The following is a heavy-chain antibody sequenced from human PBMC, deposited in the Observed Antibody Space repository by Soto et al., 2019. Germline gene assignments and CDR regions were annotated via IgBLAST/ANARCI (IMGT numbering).Heavy chain of an antibody. V-gene: IGHV1-58*02. CDR3: AADPYYYDSSGYYSRNWFDP. J-gene: IGHJ5*02. CDR1: GFTFTSSA. D-gene: IGHD3-22*01. Sequence: SVKVSFKASGFTFTSSAMQWVRQARGQRLEWIGWIVVGSGNTNYAQKFQERVTITRDMSTSTAYMELSSLRSEDTAVYYCAADPYYYDSSGYYSRNWFDPWGQGTLVTVSS. CDR2: IVVGSGNT.